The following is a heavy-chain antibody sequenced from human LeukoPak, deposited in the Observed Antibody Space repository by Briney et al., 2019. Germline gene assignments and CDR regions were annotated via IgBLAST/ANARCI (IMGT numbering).Heavy chain of an antibody. V-gene: IGHV3-33*01. Sequence: PGGSLRLSCAASGFTFSSYGMHWVRHAPGKGLESVAVRWYDGSNKYYADSVKARFTISRANSKNTLYLQMNSLRAEDTAVYYCARNYDSRGYYHAFDIWGQGTMVTVSS. CDR2: RWYDGSNK. J-gene: IGHJ3*02. D-gene: IGHD3-22*01. CDR1: GFTFSSYG. CDR3: ARNYDSRGYYHAFDI.